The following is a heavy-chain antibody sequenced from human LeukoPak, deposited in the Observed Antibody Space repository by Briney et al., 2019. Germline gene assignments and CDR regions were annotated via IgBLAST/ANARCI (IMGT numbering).Heavy chain of an antibody. J-gene: IGHJ6*02. Sequence: SSETLSLTCAVYGGSFSGYYWSWIRQPPGKGLEWIGEINHSGSTNYNPSLKSRVTISVDTSKNQFSLKLSSVTAADTAVYYCARGGLYDFWSGYYSYYYGMDVWGQGTTVTVSS. V-gene: IGHV4-34*01. CDR1: GGSFSGYY. CDR2: INHSGST. CDR3: ARGGLYDFWSGYYSYYYGMDV. D-gene: IGHD3-3*01.